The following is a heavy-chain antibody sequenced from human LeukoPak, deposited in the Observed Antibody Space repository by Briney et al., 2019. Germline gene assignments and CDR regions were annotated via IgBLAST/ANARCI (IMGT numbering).Heavy chain of an antibody. CDR1: GFTFSSYG. CDR2: ISGSGGST. J-gene: IGHJ4*02. D-gene: IGHD2-15*01. Sequence: PGGSLRLSCAASGFTFSSYGMSWVRQAPGKGLEWVSAISGSGGSTYYADSVKGRFTISRDNSKNTLYLQMNGLRAEDTAVYYCAHTYCSGGSCPLDYWGQGTLVTVSS. CDR3: AHTYCSGGSCPLDY. V-gene: IGHV3-23*01.